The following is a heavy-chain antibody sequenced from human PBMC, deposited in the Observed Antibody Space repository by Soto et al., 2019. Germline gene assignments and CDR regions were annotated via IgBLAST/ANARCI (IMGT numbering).Heavy chain of an antibody. Sequence: ASVKVSCKASGYTFTSYGITWVRQAPGQGLEWMGWISAYNGDTNYAQKLQGRATMTTDTSTSTAYMELSSLRSDDTAVYYCARGVGPGTPLIDPWGQGTLVTVSS. J-gene: IGHJ5*02. CDR2: ISAYNGDT. CDR1: GYTFTSYG. V-gene: IGHV1-18*01. CDR3: ARGVGPGTPLIDP. D-gene: IGHD1-7*01.